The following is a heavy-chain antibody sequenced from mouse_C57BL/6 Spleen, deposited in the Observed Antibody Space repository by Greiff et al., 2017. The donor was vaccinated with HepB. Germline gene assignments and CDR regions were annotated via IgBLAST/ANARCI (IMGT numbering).Heavy chain of an antibody. J-gene: IGHJ2*01. CDR2: IDPEDGDT. D-gene: IGHD2-3*01. CDR1: GFNIKDYY. CDR3: TTPFDGYYYFDY. Sequence: VHVKQSGAELVRPGASVKLSCTASGFNIKDYYMHWVKQRPEQGLEWIGRIDPEDGDTEYAPKFQGKATMTADTSSNTAYLQLSSLTSEDTAVYYCTTPFDGYYYFDYWGQGTTLTVSS. V-gene: IGHV14-1*01.